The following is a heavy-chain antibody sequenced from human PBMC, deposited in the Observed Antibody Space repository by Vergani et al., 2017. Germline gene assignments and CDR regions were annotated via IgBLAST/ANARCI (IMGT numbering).Heavy chain of an antibody. CDR2: ISSSGSTI. D-gene: IGHD2-15*01. Sequence: QVQLVESGGGLVKPGGSLRLSCAASGFTFSAYYMSCIRQAPGKGLEWVSYISSSGSTIYYADSVKGRFTISRDNAKNSRYLQLNSLGAEDTAVYYCARVLAQVVVVGYWGQGTLVTVSS. CDR1: GFTFSAYY. J-gene: IGHJ4*02. CDR3: ARVLAQVVVVGY. V-gene: IGHV3-11*01.